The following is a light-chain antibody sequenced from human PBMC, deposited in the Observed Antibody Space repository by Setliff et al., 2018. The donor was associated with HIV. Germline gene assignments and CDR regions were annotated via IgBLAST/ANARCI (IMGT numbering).Light chain of an antibody. V-gene: IGLV2-14*03. CDR2: DIT. CDR3: SSSTSSSTRV. Sequence: QSALTQPRSVSGSPGQSVTISCTGTSSDVGGYNYVSWYQQHPGKAPKLMIYDITNRPSGVSNRFSGSKSGNTASLTISGLQAEDEADYSCSSSTSSSTRVFGTGTKVTVL. J-gene: IGLJ1*01. CDR1: SSDVGGYNY.